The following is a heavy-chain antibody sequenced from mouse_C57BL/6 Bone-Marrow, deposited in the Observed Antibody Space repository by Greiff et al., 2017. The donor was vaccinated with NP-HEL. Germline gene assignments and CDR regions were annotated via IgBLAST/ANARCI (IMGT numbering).Heavy chain of an antibody. CDR1: GYTFTSYW. D-gene: IGHD1-1*01. CDR2: IDPSDSYT. J-gene: IGHJ2*01. Sequence: VQLQESGAELVMPGASVKLSCKASGYTFTSYWMHWVKQRPGQGLEWIGEIDPSDSYTNYNQKFKGKSTLTVDKSSSTAYMQLSSLTSEDSAVYYCARRYYYGSSYADYFDYWGQGTTLTVSS. CDR3: ARRYYYGSSYADYFDY. V-gene: IGHV1-69*01.